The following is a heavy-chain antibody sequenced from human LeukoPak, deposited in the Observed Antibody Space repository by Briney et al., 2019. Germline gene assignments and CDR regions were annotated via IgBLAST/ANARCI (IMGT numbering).Heavy chain of an antibody. J-gene: IGHJ5*02. CDR1: GYTFTGYY. CDR3: ARSVAARGWFDP. D-gene: IGHD6-6*01. Sequence: ASVKVSCKASGYTFTGYYMHWVRQAPGQGLEWMGWINPNSGGTNYAQKFQGRVTMTRDTSISTAYMELSRLGSDDTAVYYCARSVAARGWFDPWGQGTLVTVSS. V-gene: IGHV1-2*02. CDR2: INPNSGGT.